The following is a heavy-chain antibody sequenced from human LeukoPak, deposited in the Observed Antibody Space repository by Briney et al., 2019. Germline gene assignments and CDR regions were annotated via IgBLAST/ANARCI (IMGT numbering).Heavy chain of an antibody. V-gene: IGHV4-59*08. CDR1: GGSISSYY. D-gene: IGHD3-22*01. CDR3: ARQTYYYDSSGYHQYYFDY. Sequence: SETLSLTCTVSGGSISSYYWSWIRQPPGKGLEWIGYIYYSGSTNYNPSLKSRATISVDTSKNQFSLELSSLTAADTAVYYCARQTYYYDSSGYHQYYFDYWGQGTLVTVSS. J-gene: IGHJ4*02. CDR2: IYYSGST.